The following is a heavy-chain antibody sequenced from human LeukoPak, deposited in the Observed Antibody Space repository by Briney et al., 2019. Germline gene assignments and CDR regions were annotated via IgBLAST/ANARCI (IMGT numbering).Heavy chain of an antibody. CDR1: GFTFSNFW. J-gene: IGHJ4*02. Sequence: PGGSLRLSCAASGFTFSNFWMTWVRQAPGKGLEWVSVIYSGGRTYYADSVKGRFSISRDNSKNTLYLQMNTLRADDTALYYCARGNSGSYDFDYWGQGTLVTVSA. CDR2: IYSGGRT. D-gene: IGHD1-26*01. CDR3: ARGNSGSYDFDY. V-gene: IGHV3-66*01.